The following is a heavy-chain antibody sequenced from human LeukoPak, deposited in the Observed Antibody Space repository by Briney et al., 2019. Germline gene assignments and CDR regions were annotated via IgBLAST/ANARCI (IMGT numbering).Heavy chain of an antibody. CDR1: GSTFSSYD. J-gene: IGHJ4*02. Sequence: GGSLRLSCVASGSTFSSYDLSWVRQAPGKGLECVSAIRRGVGSTYYADSVKGRFTISRDNSKNTLYLQMNNLRADDTAVYYCAKKGQADDNGKPDWGQGTLVTVSS. CDR3: AKKGQADDNGKPD. V-gene: IGHV3-23*01. CDR2: IRRGVGST. D-gene: IGHD1-1*01.